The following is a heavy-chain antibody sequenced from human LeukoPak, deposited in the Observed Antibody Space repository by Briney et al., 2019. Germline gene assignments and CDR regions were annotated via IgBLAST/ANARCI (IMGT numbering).Heavy chain of an antibody. CDR3: ARDGLYYDFWSGLNYYYYMDV. CDR1: GYTFTSYA. V-gene: IGHV7-4-1*02. CDR2: INTNTGNP. D-gene: IGHD3-3*01. Sequence: ASLKVSCKASGYTFTSYAMNWVRQAPGQGLEWMGWINTNTGNPTYAQGFTGRFVFSLDTSVSTAYLQISSLKAEDTAVYYCARDGLYYDFWSGLNYYYYMDVWGKGTTVTVSS. J-gene: IGHJ6*03.